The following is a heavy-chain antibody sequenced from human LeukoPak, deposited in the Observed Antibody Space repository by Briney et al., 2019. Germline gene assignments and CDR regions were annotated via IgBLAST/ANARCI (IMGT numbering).Heavy chain of an antibody. V-gene: IGHV4-38-2*01. J-gene: IGHJ2*01. CDR3: ARLGYSGSYYKGWYFDL. D-gene: IGHD1-26*01. CDR1: GFTFSSYA. CDR2: IYYSGTT. Sequence: TGGSLRLSCAASGFTFSSYAMSWVRQAPGKGLEWIGSIYYSGTTHYNPSLKSRVTISVDTSKNQFSLTLNSVTAADTAVYYCARLGYSGSYYKGWYFDLGGRGTLVTVSS.